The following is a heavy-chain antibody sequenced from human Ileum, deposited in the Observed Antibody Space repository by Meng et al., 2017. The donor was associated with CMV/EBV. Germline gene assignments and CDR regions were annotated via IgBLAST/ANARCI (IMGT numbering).Heavy chain of an antibody. Sequence: QVQQHGRGTRLWTPWETLSLTGDVYGGVFSKDYWIWIRQPPGKGREWIGENNYSGTTFYKASLKSRVSISIDSSTNQFPLKLSSVAAADAAVYYCARGWVPERSSLHIDYWGQGTLVTVSS. CDR3: ARGWVPERSSLHIDY. CDR2: NNYSGTT. V-gene: IGHV4-34*01. CDR1: GGVFSKDY. D-gene: IGHD4/OR15-4a*01. J-gene: IGHJ4*02.